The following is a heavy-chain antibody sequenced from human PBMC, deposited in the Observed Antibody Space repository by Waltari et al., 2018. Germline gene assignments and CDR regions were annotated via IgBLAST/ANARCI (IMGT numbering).Heavy chain of an antibody. J-gene: IGHJ6*02. Sequence: QVQLVQSGAEVKKPGSSVKVSCKASGGTFSSYAISWVRLAPGQGPGWMGGIIPIFGTANYAQKFQGRVTITADESTSTAYMELSSLRSEDTAVYYCARDDTIFGVVTRVSYYGMDVWGQGTTVTVSS. V-gene: IGHV1-69*01. CDR2: IIPIFGTA. CDR1: GGTFSSYA. CDR3: ARDDTIFGVVTRVSYYGMDV. D-gene: IGHD3-3*01.